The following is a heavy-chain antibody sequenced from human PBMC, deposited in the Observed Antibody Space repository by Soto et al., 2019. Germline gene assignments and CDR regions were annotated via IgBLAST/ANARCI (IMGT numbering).Heavy chain of an antibody. V-gene: IGHV1-46*01. CDR2: INPSGGST. CDR1: GYTFTSYY. D-gene: IGHD6-13*01. Sequence: QVQLVQSGAEVKKPGASVKVSCKASGYTFTSYYMHWVRQAPGQGLEWMGVINPSGGSTNYAQKFKGRVTKTRDTSTSTVYMEMSSLRSEDTAVYYCAREGSSSRWYGVESDYWGQGTLVTVSS. CDR3: AREGSSSRWYGVESDY. J-gene: IGHJ4*02.